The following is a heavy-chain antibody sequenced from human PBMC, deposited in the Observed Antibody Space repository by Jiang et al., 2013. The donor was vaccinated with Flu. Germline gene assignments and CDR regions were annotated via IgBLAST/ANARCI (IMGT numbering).Heavy chain of an antibody. CDR2: SIIVGAP. V-gene: IGHV4-39*01. CDR1: SISSSSYY. Sequence: SISSSSYYWGWIRQPPREGAWSGLGVSIIVGAPTTTRPSKSRVTISVDTSKNQFSLKLSSVTAADTAVYYCARHIWRLITFGGAESMYYFDYWGQGTLVTVSS. CDR3: ARHIWRLITFGGAESMYYFDY. D-gene: IGHD3-16*01. J-gene: IGHJ4*02.